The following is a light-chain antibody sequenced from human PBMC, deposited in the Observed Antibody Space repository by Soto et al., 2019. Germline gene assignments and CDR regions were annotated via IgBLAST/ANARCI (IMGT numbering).Light chain of an antibody. V-gene: IGKV1D-8*02. CDR1: QSISSY. CDR3: QQYYSCPRT. J-gene: IGKJ5*01. Sequence: AIRMTQSPSSLSESTGDRVTISCRMSQSISSYLSWYQQKPGKAPELPIYAASTLQSGVPSRFSGSGSGTDFTLTISCLQSEDFATYYCQQYYSCPRTFGQGTRLEIK. CDR2: AAS.